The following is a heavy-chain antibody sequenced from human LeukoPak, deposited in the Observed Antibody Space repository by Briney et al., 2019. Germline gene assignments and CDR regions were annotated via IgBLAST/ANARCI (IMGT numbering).Heavy chain of an antibody. CDR2: ISGSGGST. V-gene: IGHV3-23*01. D-gene: IGHD6-19*01. J-gene: IGHJ4*02. Sequence: GRSLRLSSAASGFTFSSYAMSWVRQAPGKGLEWLSAISGSGGSTYYADSVKGRFTISRDNSKNTLYLQMNSLRAEDTAVYYCAKGNLAVADYWGQGTLVTVSS. CDR3: AKGNLAVADY. CDR1: GFTFSSYA.